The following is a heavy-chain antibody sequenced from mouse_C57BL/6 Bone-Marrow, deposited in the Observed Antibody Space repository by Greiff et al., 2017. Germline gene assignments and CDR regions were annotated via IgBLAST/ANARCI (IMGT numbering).Heavy chain of an antibody. V-gene: IGHV1-69*01. Sequence: QVQLQQPGAELVMPGASVKLSCKASGYTFTSYWMHWVKQRPGQGLEWIGEIDPSDSYTNYNQKFKGKSTLTVDKSSSTAYMQLSSLTSEDSAVYYCARSIYYYGSGYGGFDYWGQGTTLTVAS. D-gene: IGHD1-1*01. CDR2: IDPSDSYT. CDR3: ARSIYYYGSGYGGFDY. CDR1: GYTFTSYW. J-gene: IGHJ2*01.